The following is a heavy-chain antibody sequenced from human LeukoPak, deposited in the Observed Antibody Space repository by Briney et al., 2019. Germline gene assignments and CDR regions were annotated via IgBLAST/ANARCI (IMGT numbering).Heavy chain of an antibody. Sequence: GGSLILSCAASGFTFRSYEMNWGLQAPGKGLEWVSYISSSGSTIYYADFVKGRFTISRDNAKDSLYLQMNSLRAEDTAVYYCARKGGYGLDFDYWGQGALVTVSS. V-gene: IGHV3-48*03. CDR1: GFTFRSYE. CDR2: ISSSGSTI. CDR3: ARKGGYGLDFDY. D-gene: IGHD5-18*01. J-gene: IGHJ4*02.